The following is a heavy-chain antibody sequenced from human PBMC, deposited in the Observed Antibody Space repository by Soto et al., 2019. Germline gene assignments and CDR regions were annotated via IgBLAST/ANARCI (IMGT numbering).Heavy chain of an antibody. CDR2: ISSSSSYI. Sequence: PGGSLRLSCAASGFTFSSYSMNWVRQAPGKGLEWVSSISSSSSYIYYADSVKGRFTISRDNAKNSLYLQMNSLRAEDTAVYYCARDNSGSYQLYYYGMDVWGQGTTVTVSS. V-gene: IGHV3-21*01. CDR1: GFTFSSYS. J-gene: IGHJ6*02. D-gene: IGHD1-26*01. CDR3: ARDNSGSYQLYYYGMDV.